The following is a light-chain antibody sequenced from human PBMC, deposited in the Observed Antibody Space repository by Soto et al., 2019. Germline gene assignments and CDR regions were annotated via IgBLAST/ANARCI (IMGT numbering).Light chain of an antibody. CDR2: GAS. Sequence: EIILTQSPDTLSLSPGERATLSCRASQTVSSNYIALWQQRPVQAPRLLIYGASTRAAGIPDRFSGSGSGTDFTLTITRLEPEDSAVYFCQQYTGPPTTFGQGTRLEIK. V-gene: IGKV3-20*01. CDR3: QQYTGPPTT. CDR1: QTVSSNY. J-gene: IGKJ5*01.